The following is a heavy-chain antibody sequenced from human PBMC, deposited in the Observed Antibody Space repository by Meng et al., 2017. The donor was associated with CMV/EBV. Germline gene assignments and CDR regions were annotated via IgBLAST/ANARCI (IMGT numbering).Heavy chain of an antibody. CDR1: GGTFSRYA. Sequence: SVKVSCKASGGTFSRYAISWVRQAPGQGLEWMGGIIPIFGTEKYAQKFQGRVTITTDKSTSTAYMELSSLRSEDTAVYSCASGYDYFDSWGQGTLVTVSS. J-gene: IGHJ4*02. CDR3: ASGYDYFDS. CDR2: IIPIFGTE. V-gene: IGHV1-69*05. D-gene: IGHD5-12*01.